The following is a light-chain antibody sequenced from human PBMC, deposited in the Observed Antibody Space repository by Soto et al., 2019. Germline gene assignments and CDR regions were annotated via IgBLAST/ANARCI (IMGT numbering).Light chain of an antibody. CDR3: ASYSSGSTLYV. CDR2: EVA. J-gene: IGLJ1*01. V-gene: IGLV2-14*01. CDR1: SRDIGNYNY. Sequence: QSVLTQPASVSGSPGQSITISCTGTSRDIGNYNYVSWYQHHPGKAPKLMIYEVASRPSGVSDRFSGSKSGMTASLTISGLQPEDEADYFCASYSSGSTLYVFGSGTKVTVL.